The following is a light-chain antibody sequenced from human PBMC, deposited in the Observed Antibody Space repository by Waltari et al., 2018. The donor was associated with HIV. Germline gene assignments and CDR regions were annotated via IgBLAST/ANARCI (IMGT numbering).Light chain of an antibody. CDR1: SGHSNYA. V-gene: IGLV4-69*01. CDR3: QPWCTGLQEV. J-gene: IGLJ3*02. CDR2: LKSDGSP. Sequence: QLVLTQSPSASASLGASVKLTCTLSSGHSNYAIAWHQQQPEKGPRYLMKLKSDGSPIKGDGTPDRVSGSRSGAERYLTISRLQSEDQADYYCQPWCTGLQEVFGGGTKLTVL.